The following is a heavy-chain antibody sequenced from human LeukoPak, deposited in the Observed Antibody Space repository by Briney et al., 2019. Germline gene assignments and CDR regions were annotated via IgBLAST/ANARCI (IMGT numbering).Heavy chain of an antibody. J-gene: IGHJ3*01. Sequence: GRSLRLSCAASGFTFNSYVMHWVRQAPGKGLEWVSVISFDGANKYYADSVKGRFTISRDNSNNTLFLQMSGLRPEDTALYSCARGFEYGRTLSPFDLWGQGTMVMVSS. CDR1: GFTFNSYV. D-gene: IGHD4-17*01. CDR3: ARGFEYGRTLSPFDL. CDR2: ISFDGANK. V-gene: IGHV3-30-3*01.